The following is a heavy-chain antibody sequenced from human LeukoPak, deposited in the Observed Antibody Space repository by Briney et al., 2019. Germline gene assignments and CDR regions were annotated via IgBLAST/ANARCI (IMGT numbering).Heavy chain of an antibody. CDR3: ARGRSRRYYDSSGSLPYYFDY. Sequence: SETLSLTRTVSGGSISSYYWSWIRQPPGKGLEWIGEINHSGSTNYNPSLKSRVTISVDTSKNQFSLKLSSVTAADTAVYYCARGRSRRYYDSSGSLPYYFDYWGQGTLDTVSS. CDR2: INHSGST. D-gene: IGHD3-22*01. CDR1: GGSISSYY. J-gene: IGHJ4*02. V-gene: IGHV4-34*01.